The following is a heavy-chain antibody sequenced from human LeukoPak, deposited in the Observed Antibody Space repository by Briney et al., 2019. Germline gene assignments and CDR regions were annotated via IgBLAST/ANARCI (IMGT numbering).Heavy chain of an antibody. V-gene: IGHV4-59*01. Sequence: SETLSLTCTVSGGSIRSYYWSWIRQPPGKGLEWIAYIYYSGSTNYNPSLKSRVTISVDTSKNQFSLKLSSVTAADTAVYYCAREAGFYYGSGILDYWGQGTMVTVSS. J-gene: IGHJ4*02. CDR2: IYYSGST. CDR1: GGSIRSYY. CDR3: AREAGFYYGSGILDY. D-gene: IGHD3-10*01.